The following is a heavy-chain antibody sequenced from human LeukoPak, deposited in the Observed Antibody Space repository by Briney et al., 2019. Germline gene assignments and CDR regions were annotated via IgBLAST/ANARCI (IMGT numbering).Heavy chain of an antibody. CDR2: IGTAGDT. CDR3: ARAHFEYSSSVGDYGMDV. J-gene: IGHJ6*02. CDR1: GFTFSSYD. D-gene: IGHD6-6*01. V-gene: IGHV3-13*01. Sequence: GGSLRLSCAASGFTFSSYDMHWVRQATGKGLEWVSAIGTAGDTYYPGSVKGRFTISRENAKNSLYLQMNSLRAGDTAVYYCARAHFEYSSSVGDYGMDVWGQGTTVTVS.